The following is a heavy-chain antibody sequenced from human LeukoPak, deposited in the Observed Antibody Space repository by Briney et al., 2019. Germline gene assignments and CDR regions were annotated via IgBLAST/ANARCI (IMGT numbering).Heavy chain of an antibody. J-gene: IGHJ4*02. D-gene: IGHD2-21*02. CDR3: ARGSPGGGDVET. V-gene: IGHV1-8*03. CDR1: GHTFTTFD. Sequence: ASVKVSCKASGHTFTTFDINWVRQATGQGLEWMGWVSPNSGITGYAQKFQDRVTITGDNSISTAYMELSSLRSEDTAVYYCARGSPGGGDVETWGQGTLVTVSS. CDR2: VSPNSGIT.